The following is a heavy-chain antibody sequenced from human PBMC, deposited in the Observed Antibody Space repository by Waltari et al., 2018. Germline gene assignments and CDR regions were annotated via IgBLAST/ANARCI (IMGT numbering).Heavy chain of an antibody. CDR2: INHSGST. J-gene: IGHJ4*02. CDR1: GGSFSGYY. V-gene: IGHV4-34*01. Sequence: QVQLQQWGAGLLKPSETLSLTCAVYGGSFSGYYWSWIRQPPGKGLEWIGEINHSGSTNYNPCLKSRVTISVDTSKNQFSLKLSSVTAADTAVYYCARGPRRVLRFLEWLSQTGTYFDYWGQGTLVTVSA. CDR3: ARGPRRVLRFLEWLSQTGTYFDY. D-gene: IGHD3-3*01.